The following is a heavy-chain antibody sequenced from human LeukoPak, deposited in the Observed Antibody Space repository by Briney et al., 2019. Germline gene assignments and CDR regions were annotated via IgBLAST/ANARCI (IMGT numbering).Heavy chain of an antibody. CDR1: GYTFTGYY. CDR3: ARGRYYDIPSGCAWDY. Sequence: ASVKVSCKASGYTFTGYYMHWVRQAPGQGLEWMGWINPNSGGTNYAQKFQGRVTMTTDTSTSTAYMEPRSLRSDDTAVYYCARGRYYDIPSGCAWDYWGQGTLVTVSS. V-gene: IGHV1-2*02. J-gene: IGHJ4*02. D-gene: IGHD3-9*01. CDR2: INPNSGGT.